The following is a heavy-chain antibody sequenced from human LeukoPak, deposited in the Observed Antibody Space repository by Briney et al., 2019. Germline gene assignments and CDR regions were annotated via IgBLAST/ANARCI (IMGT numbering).Heavy chain of an antibody. J-gene: IGHJ4*02. Sequence: GGSLRLSCAASGFTFSNAWMSWVRQAPGKGLEWVGRIKSKTDGGTTDYAAPVKGRFTISRDDSKNTLYLQMNSLKTEDTAVYCCTTEDIVVVPAALYYWGQGTLVTVSS. CDR1: GFTFSNAW. D-gene: IGHD2-2*01. CDR2: IKSKTDGGTT. V-gene: IGHV3-15*01. CDR3: TTEDIVVVPAALYY.